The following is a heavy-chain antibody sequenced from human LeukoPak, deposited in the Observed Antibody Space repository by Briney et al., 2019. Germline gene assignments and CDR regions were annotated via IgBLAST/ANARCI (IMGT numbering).Heavy chain of an antibody. Sequence: GGSLRLSCAGSGVTFSNHSMSLVRQAPGKGLEWLSSISGSGGSAYYADSVKGRFTISRDNSKNTLYLQMNSLRAEDAAVYYCAKGAYVGGSSGYYPIWGQGTMVTVSS. D-gene: IGHD3-22*01. J-gene: IGHJ3*01. CDR2: ISGSGGSA. CDR1: GVTFSNHS. V-gene: IGHV3-23*01. CDR3: AKGAYVGGSSGYYPI.